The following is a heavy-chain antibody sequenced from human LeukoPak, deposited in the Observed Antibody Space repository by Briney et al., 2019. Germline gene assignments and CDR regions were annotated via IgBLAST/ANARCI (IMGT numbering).Heavy chain of an antibody. CDR1: GYTFTGYY. CDR3: AREAVAGPFDY. CDR2: IIPIFGTA. V-gene: IGHV1-69*05. Sequence: GASVKVSCKASGYTFTGYYMHWVRQAPGQGLEWMGGIIPIFGTANYAQKFQGRVTITTDESTSTAYMELSSLRSEDTAVYYCAREAVAGPFDYWGQGTLVTVSS. J-gene: IGHJ4*02. D-gene: IGHD6-19*01.